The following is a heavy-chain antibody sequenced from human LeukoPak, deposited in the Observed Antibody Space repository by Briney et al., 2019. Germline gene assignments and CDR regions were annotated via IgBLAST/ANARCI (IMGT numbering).Heavy chain of an antibody. V-gene: IGHV3-7*01. D-gene: IGHD3-10*01. CDR1: GFTFSSYW. J-gene: IGHJ4*02. CDR2: IKQDGTEK. Sequence: GGSLRLSCATSGFTFSSYWMSWVRQAPGKGLEWVANIKQDGTEKHYVDSVKGRFTISRDNAKNSLYLQMSSLRAEDTAVYYCASPLNYYGSESWGQGTLVTVSS. CDR3: ASPLNYYGSES.